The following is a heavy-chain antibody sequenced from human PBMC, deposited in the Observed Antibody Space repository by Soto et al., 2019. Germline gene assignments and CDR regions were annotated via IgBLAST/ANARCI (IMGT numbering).Heavy chain of an antibody. CDR2: INSDGSST. J-gene: IGHJ5*02. CDR1: GFTFSSYW. CDR3: ARGTYDYVWGSYLPHWLDP. Sequence: QSGGSLRLSCAASGFTFSSYWMHWVRQAPGKGLVWVSRINSDGSSTSYADSVKGRFTISRDNAKNTLYLQMNSLRAEDTAVYYCARGTYDYVWGSYLPHWLDPWSQGTLVTVYS. V-gene: IGHV3-74*01. D-gene: IGHD3-16*02.